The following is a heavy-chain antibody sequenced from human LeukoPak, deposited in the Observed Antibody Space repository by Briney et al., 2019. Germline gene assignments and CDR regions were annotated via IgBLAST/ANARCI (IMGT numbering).Heavy chain of an antibody. CDR2: ISAYNGNT. CDR3: ARVKFHYDSSGYGLGYFDY. J-gene: IGHJ4*02. V-gene: IGHV1-18*01. D-gene: IGHD3-22*01. CDR1: GYTFTSYG. Sequence: ASVKVSCKASGYTFTSYGINWVRPAPGQGLAWMGWISAYNGNTNYAQKLQGRVTTTNDTSTSKTNLELRSLRSDDTAVYYCARVKFHYDSSGYGLGYFDYWGQGTLVTVSS.